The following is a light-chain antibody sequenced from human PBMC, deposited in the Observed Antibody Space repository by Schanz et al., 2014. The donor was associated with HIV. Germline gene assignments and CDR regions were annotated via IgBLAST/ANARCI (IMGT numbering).Light chain of an antibody. J-gene: IGLJ1*01. CDR3: SSYTSSILFV. V-gene: IGLV2-14*01. Sequence: QSALTQPASVSGSPGQSITISCTGTSSDVGGYDFVSWFQQYPGKAPKLMIYDVAKRPSGVSNRFSGSKSGNTASLTISGLQVEDEADYYCSSYTSSILFVFGTGTKLTVL. CDR1: SSDVGGYDF. CDR2: DVA.